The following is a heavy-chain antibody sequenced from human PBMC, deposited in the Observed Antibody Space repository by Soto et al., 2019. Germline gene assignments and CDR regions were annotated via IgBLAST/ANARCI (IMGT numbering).Heavy chain of an antibody. CDR2: INHSGST. V-gene: IGHV4-34*01. CDR1: GGSFSGYY. CDR3: SRGTILGYKDY. D-gene: IGHD3-22*01. J-gene: IGHJ4*02. Sequence: QVQLQQWGAGLLKPSETLSPTCAVYGGSFSGYYWSWIRQPPGKGLEWIGEINHSGSTNYNPSLKSRVTLSVDTSKNQCSLKLSSVTAADTAVYYCSRGTILGYKDYWGQGALVTVSS.